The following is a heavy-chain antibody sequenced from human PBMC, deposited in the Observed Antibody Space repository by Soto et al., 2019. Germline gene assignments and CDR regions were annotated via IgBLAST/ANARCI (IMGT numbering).Heavy chain of an antibody. J-gene: IGHJ4*02. D-gene: IGHD2-8*02. CDR3: TGEVASGY. CDR2: ISRDGGTK. V-gene: IGHV3-30*03. CDR1: GFTVSTYG. Sequence: QVQLVESGGGVVQPGRSLRLSCAVSGFTVSTYGMHWVRQAPGKGLEWVAVISRDGGTKYYADSVKGRLTISRDNSRNTLFLEMNSLRGDDMAVYYCTGEVASGYWGQGTPVTVSS.